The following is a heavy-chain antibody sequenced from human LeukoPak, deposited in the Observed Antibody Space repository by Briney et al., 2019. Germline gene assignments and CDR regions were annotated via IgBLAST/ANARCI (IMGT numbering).Heavy chain of an antibody. V-gene: IGHV4-39*07. CDR3: ARGNLPGGFFDY. Sequence: SETLSLTCALSSDSIDSTRYYCGWIRQPPGKGLEWIGSIYYSGSTYYNPSLKSRVTISVDTSKNQFSLKLSSVTAADTAVYYCARGNLPGGFFDYWGQGTLVTVSS. CDR2: IYYSGST. J-gene: IGHJ4*02. CDR1: SDSIDSTRYY. D-gene: IGHD3-16*01.